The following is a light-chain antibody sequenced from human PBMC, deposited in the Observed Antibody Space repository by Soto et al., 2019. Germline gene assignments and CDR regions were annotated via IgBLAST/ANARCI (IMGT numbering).Light chain of an antibody. Sequence: EVVLTQSPGTLSLSRCERATLSSRASQSVSSNLAWYQQKPGQAPRLLIYGASTRATGIPARFSGSGSGTEFTLTISSLQSEDFAVYCCQQYNSWPLTFGGGTKVDIK. CDR2: GAS. J-gene: IGKJ4*01. V-gene: IGKV3-15*01. CDR3: QQYNSWPLT. CDR1: QSVSSN.